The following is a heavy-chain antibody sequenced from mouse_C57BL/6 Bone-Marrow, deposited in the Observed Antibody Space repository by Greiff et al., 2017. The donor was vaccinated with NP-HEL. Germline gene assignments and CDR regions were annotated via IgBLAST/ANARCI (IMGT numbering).Heavy chain of an antibody. D-gene: IGHD1-1*01. CDR1: GYTFTSYW. CDR3: ARHFITTVVAPFAY. CDR2: IDPSDSYT. J-gene: IGHJ3*01. Sequence: QVQLQQPGAELVKPGASVKLSCKASGYTFTSYWMQWVKQRPGQGLEWIGEIDPSDSYTNYNQKFKGKATLTVDTSSSTAYMQLSSLTSEDSAVYYCARHFITTVVAPFAYWGQGTLVTVSA. V-gene: IGHV1-50*01.